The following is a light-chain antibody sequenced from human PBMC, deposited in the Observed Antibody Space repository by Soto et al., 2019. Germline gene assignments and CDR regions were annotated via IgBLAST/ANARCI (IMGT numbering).Light chain of an antibody. CDR2: DVN. CDR1: SSDVGGYDY. J-gene: IGLJ1*01. CDR3: SSYTGSSTFV. Sequence: QSVLAQPASVSGSPGQSITISCTGTSSDVGGYDYVSWYQQLPGKAPKLLIYDVNNRPSGVSHRFSGSKSGNTASLTISGPQDEAYPDYYCSSYTGSSTFVFGTGTKVTVL. V-gene: IGLV2-14*01.